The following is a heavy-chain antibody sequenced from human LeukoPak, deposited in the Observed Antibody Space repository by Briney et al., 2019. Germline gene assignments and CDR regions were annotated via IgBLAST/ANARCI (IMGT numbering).Heavy chain of an antibody. CDR1: QFTFSSYA. J-gene: IGHJ4*02. D-gene: IGHD3-22*01. V-gene: IGHV3-23*01. CDR3: ARDYYDGIGYYYEDY. Sequence: GGSLRLSCAASQFTFSSYAMSWVRQAPGKGLEWVSTISTSGGSTYYADSVKGRFTISRDNSKNTLSLQMNSLRAEDTAVYYCARDYYDGIGYYYEDYWGQGTLVTVSS. CDR2: ISTSGGST.